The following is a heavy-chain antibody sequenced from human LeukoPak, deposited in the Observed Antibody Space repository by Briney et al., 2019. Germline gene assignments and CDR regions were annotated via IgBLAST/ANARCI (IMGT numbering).Heavy chain of an antibody. Sequence: GGCLRLSCAASGFTLSSYAMHWVRPAPGKGLGWVAVLSYDGSNKYCADSVKGRFTISRDNSKNTLYLQMNSLRAEDTAVYYCASPLIVGATTGYFDYWGQGTLVTVSS. CDR2: LSYDGSNK. CDR1: GFTLSSYA. CDR3: ASPLIVGATTGYFDY. D-gene: IGHD1-26*01. V-gene: IGHV3-30-3*01. J-gene: IGHJ4*02.